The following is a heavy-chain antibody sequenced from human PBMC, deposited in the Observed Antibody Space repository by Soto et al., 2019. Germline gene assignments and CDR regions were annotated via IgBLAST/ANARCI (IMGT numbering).Heavy chain of an antibody. D-gene: IGHD6-19*01. CDR2: INPNSGGT. J-gene: IGHJ6*02. Sequence: ASVKVSCKASGYTFTGYYMHWVRQAPGQGLEWMGWINPNSGGTNYAQKFQGRVTMTRDTSISTAYMELSRLRSDVTAVYYCARDRSGGWYGLLDYYGMDVWGQGTTVTVSS. V-gene: IGHV1-2*02. CDR1: GYTFTGYY. CDR3: ARDRSGGWYGLLDYYGMDV.